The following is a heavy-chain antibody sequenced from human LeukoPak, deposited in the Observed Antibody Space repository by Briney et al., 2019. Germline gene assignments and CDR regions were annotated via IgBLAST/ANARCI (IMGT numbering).Heavy chain of an antibody. D-gene: IGHD4-17*01. Sequence: PGGSLRLSCAASGFTFKTHAMHWVRQAPGKGLEWLAFISFDSSNLYYANSVKGRFTISRDNSNNTLFLHMNSLGAEDTAVYYCARDLLTDYGDYGLDYWGQGTLVTVSS. CDR3: ARDLLTDYGDYGLDY. CDR1: GFTFKTHA. CDR2: ISFDSSNL. J-gene: IGHJ4*02. V-gene: IGHV3-30-3*01.